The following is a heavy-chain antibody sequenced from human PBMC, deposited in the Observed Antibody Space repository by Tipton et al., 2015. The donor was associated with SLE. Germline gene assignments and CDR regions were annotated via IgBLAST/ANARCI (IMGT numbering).Heavy chain of an antibody. D-gene: IGHD4-17*01. CDR2: IDGDGTST. V-gene: IGHV3-74*01. CDR1: GFRFSSQW. Sequence: SLRLSCEGSGFRFSSQWMHWVRQVPGKGFVWVSGIDGDGTSTYYADSVKGRLTISRDNSKNTLYVQMNSLRPEDTAVYYCAKDGNPYYADKTYFDYWGQGTLVTVSS. J-gene: IGHJ4*02. CDR3: AKDGNPYYADKTYFDY.